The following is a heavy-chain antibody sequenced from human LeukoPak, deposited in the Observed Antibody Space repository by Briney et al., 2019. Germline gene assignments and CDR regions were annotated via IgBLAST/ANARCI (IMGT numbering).Heavy chain of an antibody. J-gene: IGHJ4*02. CDR2: INPNSGGT. Sequence: ASVKVSCKASGYTFTGYYMHWVRQAPRQGLEWMGWINPNSGGTNYAQKFQGRVTMTRDTSISTAYMELSRLRSDDTAVYYCARDTGADFWSGYTFDYWGQGTLVTVSS. D-gene: IGHD3-3*01. CDR3: ARDTGADFWSGYTFDY. V-gene: IGHV1-2*02. CDR1: GYTFTGYY.